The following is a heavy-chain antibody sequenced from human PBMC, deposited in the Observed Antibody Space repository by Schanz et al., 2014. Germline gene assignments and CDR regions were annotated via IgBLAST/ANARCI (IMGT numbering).Heavy chain of an antibody. CDR2: ISSSSGTI. J-gene: IGHJ4*02. CDR1: GFTFSNYG. V-gene: IGHV3-48*01. D-gene: IGHD2-21*01. CDR3: AREDCSATSCYFRY. Sequence: VQLVESGGDLVKPGGSLRLSCEASGFTFSNYGMNWVRQAPEKGLEWVSYISSSSGTIYYADSVKGRFTISRDNAKNLLYLQMNTLRAEDTAVYYCAREDCSATSCYFRYWGQGTLVTVSS.